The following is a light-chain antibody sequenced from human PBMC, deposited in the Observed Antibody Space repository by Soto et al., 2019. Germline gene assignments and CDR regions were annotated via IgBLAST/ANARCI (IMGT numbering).Light chain of an antibody. CDR3: SSYTSSSTYV. CDR2: DVS. J-gene: IGLJ1*01. Sequence: QSVLTLPATVSGSIGPTITISCPGSSSAVVFYHSASWYQQHPGKAPKLIIHDVSNRPSGVSNRFSGSKSGNTASLTISGLQAEDEADYYCSSYTSSSTYVTGTGTKVTVL. CDR1: SSAVVFYHS. V-gene: IGLV2-14*01.